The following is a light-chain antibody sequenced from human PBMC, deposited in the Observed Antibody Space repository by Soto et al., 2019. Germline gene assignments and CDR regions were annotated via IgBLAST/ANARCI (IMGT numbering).Light chain of an antibody. V-gene: IGKV3-15*01. CDR3: QQYNNWPPDT. CDR2: GAS. CDR1: QSVSSN. J-gene: IGKJ1*01. Sequence: EIVMTQSPATLSVSPGERATLSCRASQSVSSNLAWYQQKPGQAPRLLIYGASTRATGIPARFSGSGSGTEFTLTFSSLQSEDFAVYYCQQYNNWPPDTFGQGTRWIS.